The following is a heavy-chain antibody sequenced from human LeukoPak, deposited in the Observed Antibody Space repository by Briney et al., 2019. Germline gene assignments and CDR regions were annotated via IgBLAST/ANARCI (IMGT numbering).Heavy chain of an antibody. V-gene: IGHV3-11*01. Sequence: GGSLRLSCAASGFTFSDYYMSWIRQAPGKGLEWVSDISTGGSTIYYADSVKGRFAISRDNAKASLYLQINSLTAEDTAVYYCVRTTYYNDSSGYYIPGGMDVWGQGTTVTVAS. CDR3: VRTTYYNDSSGYYIPGGMDV. CDR1: GFTFSDYY. CDR2: ISTGGSTI. J-gene: IGHJ6*02. D-gene: IGHD3-22*01.